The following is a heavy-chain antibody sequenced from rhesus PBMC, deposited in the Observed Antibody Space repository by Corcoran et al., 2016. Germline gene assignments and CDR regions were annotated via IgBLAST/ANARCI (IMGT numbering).Heavy chain of an antibody. Sequence: QVQLQESGPGLVKPSETLSLTCAVSGYSISSGYYWSWIRQPPGKGLEWIGYITYSGNPRDKPSIKSRVTMSRDTSKNQFALKLSSVTAADTAVEYCARGVVVSATPERYFDIWGPGTPITISS. CDR3: ARGVVVSATPERYFDI. CDR2: ITYSGNP. V-gene: IGHV4-122*02. D-gene: IGHD2-39*02. J-gene: IGHJ2*01. CDR1: GYSISSGYY.